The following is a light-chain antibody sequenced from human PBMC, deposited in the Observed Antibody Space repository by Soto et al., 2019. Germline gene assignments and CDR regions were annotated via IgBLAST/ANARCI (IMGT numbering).Light chain of an antibody. CDR1: SSDIGESNY. J-gene: IGLJ1*01. Sequence: QSALTQPASVSGSPGQSITISCTGTSSDIGESNYVSWYQQHPGKAPKLMIYEVSKRPSGVPDRFSGSKSGNTASLTVSGLQAEDEADYYCSSYAGSNNRVFGTGTKLTVL. CDR2: EVS. CDR3: SSYAGSNNRV. V-gene: IGLV2-8*01.